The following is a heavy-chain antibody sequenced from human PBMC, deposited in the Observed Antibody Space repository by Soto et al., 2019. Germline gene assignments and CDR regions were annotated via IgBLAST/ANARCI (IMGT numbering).Heavy chain of an antibody. CDR3: TSQTHY. CDR2: IKSKTDGATT. CDR1: GFGFSNTW. Sequence: GGSLRLSCAASGFGFSNTWMNWVRQAPGKGLEWVGRIKSKTDGATTDYAAPVKGRLPISRDDSENSLYLQMNSLKTDDTAVYYCTSQTHYWGQGALVTVSS. V-gene: IGHV3-15*07. J-gene: IGHJ4*02.